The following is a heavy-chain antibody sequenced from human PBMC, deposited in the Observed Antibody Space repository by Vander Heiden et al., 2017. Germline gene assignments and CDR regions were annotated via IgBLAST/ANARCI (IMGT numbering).Heavy chain of an antibody. V-gene: IGHV3-23*01. J-gene: IGHJ1*01. Sequence: DVQLLASGGGLVQPGGSLRLSCAASGFNSASYAMRGFRPAPATGLEWVLAISGSGGSTYYADADKCRFTISRDNSKNTLYLKMNSLRAEETAVYYCAKGPYDDSLTGYYGGVWVQGTLVTLAS. CDR2: ISGSGGST. CDR3: AKGPYDDSLTGYYGGV. D-gene: IGHD3-9*01. CDR1: GFNSASYA.